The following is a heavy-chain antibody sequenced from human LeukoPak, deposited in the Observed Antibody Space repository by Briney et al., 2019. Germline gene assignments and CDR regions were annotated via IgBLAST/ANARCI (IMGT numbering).Heavy chain of an antibody. CDR3: ARQSLYPLPDY. CDR1: GFSFSSFG. Sequence: SGKSLRLSCAASGFSFSSFGMHWVRQAPGKGLEWVAVISYDGNKKYYRDSVKGRFTISRDNSQSTVDLQMNSLRAEDTAVYYCARQSLYPLPDYWGPGTLVTVSS. D-gene: IGHD3-16*01. J-gene: IGHJ4*02. V-gene: IGHV3-30*03. CDR2: ISYDGNKK.